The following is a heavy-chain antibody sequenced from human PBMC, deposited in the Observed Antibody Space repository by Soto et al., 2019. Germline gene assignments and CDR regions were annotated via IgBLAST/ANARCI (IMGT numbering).Heavy chain of an antibody. J-gene: IGHJ4*02. V-gene: IGHV1-69*02. CDR3: ARLLEGYGDYVDGKPNDY. Sequence: QVQLVQSGAEVKKPGSSVKVSCKASGGTFSSYTISWVRQAPGQGLEWMGRIIPILGIANYAQKFQGRVTITADKSTSTAYMELSSLRSEDTAVYYCARLLEGYGDYVDGKPNDYWGQGTLVTVSS. D-gene: IGHD4-17*01. CDR1: GGTFSSYT. CDR2: IIPILGIA.